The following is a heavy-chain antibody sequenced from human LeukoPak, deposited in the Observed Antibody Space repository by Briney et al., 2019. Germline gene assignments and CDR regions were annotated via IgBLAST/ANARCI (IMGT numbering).Heavy chain of an antibody. CDR1: GFTFSSYG. V-gene: IGHV3-21*01. J-gene: IGHJ4*02. CDR3: ARVGITIFGVGQDQELDY. CDR2: ISSSSSYI. Sequence: PGGSLRLSCAASGFTFSSYGMHWVRQAPGKGLEWVSSISSSSSYIYYADSVKGRFTISRDNAKNSLYLQMNSLRAEDTAVYYCARVGITIFGVGQDQELDYWGQGTLVTVSS. D-gene: IGHD3-3*01.